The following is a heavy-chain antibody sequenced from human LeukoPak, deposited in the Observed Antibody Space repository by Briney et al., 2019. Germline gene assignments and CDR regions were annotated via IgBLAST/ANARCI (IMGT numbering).Heavy chain of an antibody. CDR1: GYTFTGYY. J-gene: IGHJ4*02. D-gene: IGHD4-17*01. V-gene: IGHV1-2*02. CDR3: ARKGEVYGDYDY. Sequence: ASVKVSCKASGYTFTGYYMHWVRQAPGQGLEWMGWIFPSSGGPRYAQKFQGRVTMTRDTSISTAYMELSSLRSDDTAVYHCARKGEVYGDYDYWGQGTLVTVSS. CDR2: IFPSSGGP.